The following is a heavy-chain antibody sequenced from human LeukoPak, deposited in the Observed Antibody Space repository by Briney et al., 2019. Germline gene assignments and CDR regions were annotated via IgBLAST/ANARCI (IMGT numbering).Heavy chain of an antibody. Sequence: GGSLRLSCAASGFTFSSYGMHWVRQAPGKGLEWVAVIWYDGSNKYYADSVKGRFTISRDNSKNTLYLQMNSLRAEDTAVYYCARGAYYYDSSGYYYTDYWGQGTLVTVSS. J-gene: IGHJ4*02. CDR2: IWYDGSNK. D-gene: IGHD3-22*01. V-gene: IGHV3-33*01. CDR1: GFTFSSYG. CDR3: ARGAYYYDSSGYYYTDY.